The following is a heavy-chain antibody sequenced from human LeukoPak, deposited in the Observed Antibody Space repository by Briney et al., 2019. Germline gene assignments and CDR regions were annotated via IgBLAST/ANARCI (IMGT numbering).Heavy chain of an antibody. CDR3: AELGITMIGGV. D-gene: IGHD3-10*02. V-gene: IGHV3-48*03. CDR2: ISSSGSTI. CDR1: GFTFSSYE. J-gene: IGHJ6*04. Sequence: GGSLGLSCAASGFTFSSYEMNWVRQAPGKGLEWVSYISSSGSTIYYADTVKGRFTISRDNAKNSLYLQMNSLRAEDTAVYYCAELGITMIGGVWGKGTTVTISS.